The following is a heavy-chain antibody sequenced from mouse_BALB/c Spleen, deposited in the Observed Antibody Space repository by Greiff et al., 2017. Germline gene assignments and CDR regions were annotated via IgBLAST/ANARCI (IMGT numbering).Heavy chain of an antibody. J-gene: IGHJ2*01. CDR3: ARSLRRGYYFDY. Sequence: EVQGVESGPGLVKPSQSLSLTCTVTGYSITSDYAWNWIRQFPGNKLEWMGYISYSGSTSYNPSLKSRISITRDTSKNQFFLQLNSVTTEDTATYYCARSLRRGYYFDYWGQGTTLTVSS. D-gene: IGHD2-12*01. V-gene: IGHV3-2*02. CDR1: GYSITSDYA. CDR2: ISYSGST.